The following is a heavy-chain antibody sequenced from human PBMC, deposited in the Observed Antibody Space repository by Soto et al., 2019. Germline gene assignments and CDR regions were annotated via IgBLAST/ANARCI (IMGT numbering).Heavy chain of an antibody. CDR1: GGSITSYH. CDR3: AGYDFSSGYFDY. D-gene: IGHD3-3*01. V-gene: IGHV4-59*01. Sequence: SETLSLTCTVSGGSITSYHWSWIRQPPGKGLEWIAYMYYSGSTNYNPSLKSRVTILVDTSKNQFSLDLSSVTAADTAVYYCAGYDFSSGYFDYWGQGPPVTVSS. J-gene: IGHJ4*02. CDR2: MYYSGST.